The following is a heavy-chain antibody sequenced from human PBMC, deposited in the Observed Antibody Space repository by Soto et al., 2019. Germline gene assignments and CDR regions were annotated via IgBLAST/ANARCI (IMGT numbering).Heavy chain of an antibody. V-gene: IGHV3-66*04. Sequence: HPGGSLRLSCAASGFTVSSNYMSWVRQAPGKGLEWVSVIYSGGSTYYADSVKGRFTISRDNSKNTLYLQMNSLRAEDTAVYYCARLLPDAFDIWGQGTMVTVSS. CDR1: GFTVSSNY. J-gene: IGHJ3*02. CDR3: ARLLPDAFDI. D-gene: IGHD2-15*01. CDR2: IYSGGST.